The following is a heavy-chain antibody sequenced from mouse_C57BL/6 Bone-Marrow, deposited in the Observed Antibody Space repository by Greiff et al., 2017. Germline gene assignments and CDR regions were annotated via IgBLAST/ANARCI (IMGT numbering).Heavy chain of an antibody. CDR1: GYTFTSYW. CDR2: IHPNSGST. D-gene: IGHD4-1*01. Sequence: QVQLQQPGAELVKPGASVKLSCKASGYTFTSYWMHWVKQRPGQGLEWIGMIHPNSGSTNYNVKFKSKATLTVDKSSSTAYMQLSSMTSEDSAVYYCAREGNWDYFDYWGQGTTLTVSS. CDR3: AREGNWDYFDY. J-gene: IGHJ2*01. V-gene: IGHV1-64*01.